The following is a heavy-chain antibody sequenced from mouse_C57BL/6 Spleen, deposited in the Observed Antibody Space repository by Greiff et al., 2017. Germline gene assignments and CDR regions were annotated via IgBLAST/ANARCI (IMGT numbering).Heavy chain of an antibody. CDR3: AGVTGTNY. D-gene: IGHD4-1*01. Sequence: DVQLVESGPGLVKPSQSLSLTCSVTGYSITSGYYWNWIRQFPGNKLEWMGYISYDGSNNYNPSLKNRISITRDTSKNQFFLKLNSVTTEDTATYYCAGVTGTNYWGQGTTLTVSS. V-gene: IGHV3-6*01. J-gene: IGHJ2*01. CDR1: GYSITSGYY. CDR2: ISYDGSN.